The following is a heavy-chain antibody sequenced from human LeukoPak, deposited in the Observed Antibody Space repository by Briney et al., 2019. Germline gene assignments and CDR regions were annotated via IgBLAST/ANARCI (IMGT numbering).Heavy chain of an antibody. D-gene: IGHD4-23*01. CDR2: INWNSDTK. J-gene: IGHJ6*02. CDR3: AKDTGGNGAYFYAMDV. V-gene: IGHV3-9*01. CDR1: GFAFHNYA. Sequence: PGGSLRLSCVGSGFAFHNYAMHWVRRPPGKDLEWVSAINWNSDTKAYADSVKGRFTISRDRARNSLYLQMDSLRPEDTALYYCAKDTGGNGAYFYAMDVWGQGTSVTVSS.